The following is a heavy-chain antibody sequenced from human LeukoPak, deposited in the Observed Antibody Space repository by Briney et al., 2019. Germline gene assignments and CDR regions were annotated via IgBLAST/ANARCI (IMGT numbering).Heavy chain of an antibody. CDR1: KFTFSSYL. D-gene: IGHD3-16*01. CDR3: ARGTYYYEF. Sequence: PGGSLRLSRAASKFTFSSYLMSWVRQAPWKGLEWVAYMNQLGNEKNYVDSVKGRLTISRDNAKNSLYLQMNSLRAEDTAVYYRARGTYYYEFWGQGTLVTVSS. V-gene: IGHV3-7*04. CDR2: MNQLGNEK. J-gene: IGHJ4*02.